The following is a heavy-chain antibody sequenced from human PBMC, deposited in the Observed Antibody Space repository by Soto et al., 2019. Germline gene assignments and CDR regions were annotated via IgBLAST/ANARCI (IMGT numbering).Heavy chain of an antibody. D-gene: IGHD6-6*01. Sequence: SETLSLTCTVSGGSISSYYWSWIRQPPGKGLEWIGYIYYSGSTNYNPSLKSRVTISVDTSKNQFSLKLSSVTAADTAVYYCARSPPTKRASSSRVLFDYWGQGTLVTVSS. CDR2: IYYSGST. CDR1: GGSISSYY. CDR3: ARSPPTKRASSSRVLFDY. V-gene: IGHV4-59*01. J-gene: IGHJ4*02.